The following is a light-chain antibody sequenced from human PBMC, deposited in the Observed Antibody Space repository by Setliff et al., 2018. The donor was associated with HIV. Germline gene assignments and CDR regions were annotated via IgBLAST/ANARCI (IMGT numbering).Light chain of an antibody. CDR1: SSDVGGYSH. V-gene: IGLV2-14*01. CDR2: EVR. J-gene: IGLJ1*01. Sequence: ALTQSASVSGSPGQSITLSCTGTSSDVGGYSHVSWYQQHPGKAPKLIIYEVRNRPSGVSNRFSGSKSGNTASLTISGLRAEDEADYYCSSYAITNTLPFGTGTKVTVL. CDR3: SSYAITNTLP.